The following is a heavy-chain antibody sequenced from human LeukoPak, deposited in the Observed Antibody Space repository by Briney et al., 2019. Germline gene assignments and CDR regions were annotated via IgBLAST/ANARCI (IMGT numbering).Heavy chain of an antibody. V-gene: IGHV1-18*01. CDR1: GYAFINYN. Sequence: GASVKVSCKASGYAFINYNIVWVRQAPGQGLEWMGWISVYNGNTNFAQKFQGRVTMTTDTSTSTAYMELRSLRSDDTAVYYCARDSGYIYDYSPEWDFWGQGTLVTVSS. CDR3: ARDSGYIYDYSPEWDF. CDR2: ISVYNGNT. D-gene: IGHD5-18*01. J-gene: IGHJ4*02.